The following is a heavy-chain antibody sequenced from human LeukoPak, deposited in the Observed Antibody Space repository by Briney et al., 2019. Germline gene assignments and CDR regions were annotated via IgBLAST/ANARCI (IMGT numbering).Heavy chain of an antibody. CDR1: GGSISSSSYY. CDR3: VRQNLLVATSNPTFDY. Sequence: KASETLSLTCTVSGGSISSSSYYWGWIRQPPGKGLEWIGSIYYSGSTYYNPSLKSRVTISVDTSKNQFSLKLSSVTAADTAVYYCVRQNLLVATSNPTFDYWGQGTLVTVSS. J-gene: IGHJ4*02. D-gene: IGHD5-12*01. V-gene: IGHV4-39*01. CDR2: IYYSGST.